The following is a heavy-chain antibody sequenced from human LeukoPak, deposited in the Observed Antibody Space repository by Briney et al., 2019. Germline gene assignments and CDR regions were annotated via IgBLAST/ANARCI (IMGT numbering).Heavy chain of an antibody. Sequence: GGSLRLSCAASGFTFSSYWMHWVPQVPGKGPVWVSRINGDGTSTRYADFVKGRFTISRDNAKNTLYLQMNSLSAEDTAVYYCASNNDTLTGYYYFDYWGQGALVTVST. J-gene: IGHJ4*02. CDR1: GFTFSSYW. CDR2: INGDGTST. D-gene: IGHD3-9*01. CDR3: ASNNDTLTGYYYFDY. V-gene: IGHV3-74*01.